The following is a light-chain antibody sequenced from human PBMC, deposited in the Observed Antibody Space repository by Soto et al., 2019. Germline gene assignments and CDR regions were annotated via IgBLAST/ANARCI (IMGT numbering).Light chain of an antibody. Sequence: DIQMTQSPSSVSASVGDRVTISCRASQGISTWLAWYQQKPGKAPSLLIYSASTLYSGVPSRFSGSGSGTDFTLTISSLQPEDFAVYYCQQRSNWPPITFGQGTRLEIK. CDR3: QQRSNWPPIT. CDR1: QGISTW. J-gene: IGKJ5*01. V-gene: IGKV1-12*01. CDR2: SAS.